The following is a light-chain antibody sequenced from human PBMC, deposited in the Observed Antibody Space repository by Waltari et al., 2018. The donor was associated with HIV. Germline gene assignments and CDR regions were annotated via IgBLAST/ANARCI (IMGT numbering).Light chain of an antibody. CDR2: GAS. V-gene: IGKV1-16*02. CDR1: QDIGNH. Sequence: DIQMTQSPPSLSASVGDRVTITCRASQDIGNHLAWFQQKPGKAPKALIYGASILQSGVPSKFSGSGYGTDFTLTISSLQPEDFATYYCQHSSTSPFTFGPGTKVDI. CDR3: QHSSTSPFT. J-gene: IGKJ3*01.